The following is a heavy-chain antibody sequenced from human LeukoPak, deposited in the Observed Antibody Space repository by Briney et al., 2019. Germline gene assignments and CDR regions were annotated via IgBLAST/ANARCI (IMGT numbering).Heavy chain of an antibody. V-gene: IGHV4-30-4*01. J-gene: IGHJ1*01. CDR1: RDSISSGDYY. D-gene: IGHD6-13*01. CDR3: ARAAPGIAPLIQH. Sequence: SSETLSLTCTVSRDSISSGDYYWSWIRQPPGKGLEWIGYIYYSGSTYYNPSLKSRLTISVDASKNQFSLRLNSVTAADTAVYYCARAAPGIAPLIQHWGQGTLVTVSS. CDR2: IYYSGST.